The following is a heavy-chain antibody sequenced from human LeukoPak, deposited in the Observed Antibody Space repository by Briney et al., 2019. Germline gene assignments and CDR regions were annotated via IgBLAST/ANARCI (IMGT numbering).Heavy chain of an antibody. CDR2: ISGSGGST. CDR1: GFTFSSYA. CDR3: AKTDSSGYYYRY. J-gene: IGHJ4*02. D-gene: IGHD3-22*01. V-gene: IGHV3-23*01. Sequence: PGGSLRLSCAASGFTFSSYAMSWVRQAPGKGLEWVSAISGSGGSTYYADSVEGRFTISRDNSKNTLYLQMNSLRAEDTAVYYCAKTDSSGYYYRYWGQGTLVTVSS.